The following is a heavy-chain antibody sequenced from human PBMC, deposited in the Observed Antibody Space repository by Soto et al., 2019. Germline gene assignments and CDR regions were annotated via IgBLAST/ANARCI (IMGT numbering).Heavy chain of an antibody. CDR3: TRGYYDYIWGSYLAFDI. V-gene: IGHV3-49*03. J-gene: IGHJ3*02. D-gene: IGHD3-16*02. CDR1: GFTFGDYA. CDR2: IRSKAYGGTT. Sequence: GGSLRLSCTASGFTFGDYAMSWFRQAPGKGLEWVGFIRSKAYGGTTEYAASVKGRFTISRDDSKSIAYLQMNSLKTEDTAVYYCTRGYYDYIWGSYLAFDIWGQGTMVTVSS.